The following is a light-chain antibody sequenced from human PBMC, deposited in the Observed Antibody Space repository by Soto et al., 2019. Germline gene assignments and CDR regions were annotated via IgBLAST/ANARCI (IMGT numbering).Light chain of an antibody. CDR1: SSDVGGYNY. CDR2: EVS. V-gene: IGLV2-14*01. Sequence: QSALTQPASVSGSPGQSITISCTGTSSDVGGYNYVSWYQQHPGKAPKLMIYEVSNRPSGVSHRFSGSKSGNTASLTISGLQAEDEADYDCSSYTSSSTPGVFGTGTKLTVL. J-gene: IGLJ1*01. CDR3: SSYTSSSTPGV.